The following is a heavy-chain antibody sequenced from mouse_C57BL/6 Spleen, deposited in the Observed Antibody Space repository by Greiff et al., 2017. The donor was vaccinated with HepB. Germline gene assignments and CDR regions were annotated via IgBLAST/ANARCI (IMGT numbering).Heavy chain of an antibody. D-gene: IGHD1-1*01. J-gene: IGHJ3*01. CDR3: AREGGTVVPVPFAY. CDR2: INPNYGTT. Sequence: EVQLQQSGPELVKPGASVKISCKASGYSFTDYNMNWVKQSNGKSLEWIGVINPNYGTTSYNQKFKGKATLTVDQSSSTAYMQLNGLTSEDSAVYYCAREGGTVVPVPFAYWGQGTLVTVSA. V-gene: IGHV1-39*01. CDR1: GYSFTDYN.